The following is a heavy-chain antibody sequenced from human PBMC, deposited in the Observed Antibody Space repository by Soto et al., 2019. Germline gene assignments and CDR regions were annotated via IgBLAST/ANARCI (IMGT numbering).Heavy chain of an antibody. CDR3: ARDSSGWGLDY. CDR2: IGTAGDT. Sequence: EVQLVESGGGLVQPGGSLRLSCAASGFTFSSYDMHWVRQATGKGLEWVSAIGTAGDTYYPGSVKGRFTISRENAKNSLYLQMNSLRAEDTAVYYCARDSSGWGLDYWGQGTLVTVSS. V-gene: IGHV3-13*01. D-gene: IGHD6-19*01. CDR1: GFTFSSYD. J-gene: IGHJ4*02.